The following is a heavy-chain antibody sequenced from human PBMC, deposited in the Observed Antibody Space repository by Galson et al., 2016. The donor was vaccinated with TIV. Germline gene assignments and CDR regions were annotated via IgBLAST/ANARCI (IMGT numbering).Heavy chain of an antibody. CDR1: GYTFTSYY. D-gene: IGHD4-17*01. CDR2: INPSGGST. V-gene: IGHV1-46*01. CDR3: VRGYGDHDY. Sequence: SVKVSCKASGYTFTSYYMHWVRQAPGRGPEWMGIINPSGGSTSYAQKFQGRVTMTRDTSTRTVYMELSSLRSEDTAVYYCVRGYGDHDYWGQGTLVTVSS. J-gene: IGHJ4*02.